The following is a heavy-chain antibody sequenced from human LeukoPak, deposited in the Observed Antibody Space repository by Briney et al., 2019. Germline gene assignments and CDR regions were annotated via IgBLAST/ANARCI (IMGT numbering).Heavy chain of an antibody. Sequence: SGGSLRLSCAASGFTFSSYAMSWVRQAPGKGLEWVSAISGSGGSTYYADSVKGRFTISRDNSKNTLYLQMNSLRAEDTAVYYCAKAPQWLATKNWFDPWGQGTLVTVSS. CDR3: AKAPQWLATKNWFDP. V-gene: IGHV3-23*01. J-gene: IGHJ5*02. D-gene: IGHD6-19*01. CDR2: ISGSGGST. CDR1: GFTFSSYA.